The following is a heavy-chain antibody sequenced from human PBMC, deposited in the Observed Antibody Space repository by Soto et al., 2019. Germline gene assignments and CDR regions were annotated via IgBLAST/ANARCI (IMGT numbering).Heavy chain of an antibody. CDR1: GFSLTTSGVG. J-gene: IGHJ4*02. CDR2: IYWDDDK. CDR3: AHRILRTVFGLVTTTAIYFDF. V-gene: IGHV2-5*02. Sequence: QITLNDSGPTGVKPAETLTLTCTFSGFSLTTSGVGVGWIRQSPGKAPEWLALIYWDDDKRYSAALKSRLTITKDTSKNQVVLTMASVDPADTATYYCAHRILRTVFGLVTTTAIYFDFWGQGTPVVVSS. D-gene: IGHD3-3*01.